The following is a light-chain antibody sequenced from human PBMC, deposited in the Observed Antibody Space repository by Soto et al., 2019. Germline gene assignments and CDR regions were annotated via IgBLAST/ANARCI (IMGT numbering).Light chain of an antibody. V-gene: IGKV1-39*01. CDR1: QKIDSY. CDR3: QQSYDNPPYT. J-gene: IGKJ2*01. CDR2: SAS. Sequence: DIQMTQSPPSLSASVGDRVTITCRASQKIDSYLNWYRQKPGKAPEVLIYSASSLESGVPSRFSGSGSWTDFTLTISSLEPEDSAMYFCQQSYDNPPYTFGQGTKLEIK.